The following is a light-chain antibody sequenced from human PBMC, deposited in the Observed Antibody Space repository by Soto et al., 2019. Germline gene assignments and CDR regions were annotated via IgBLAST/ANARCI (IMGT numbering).Light chain of an antibody. CDR2: KAS. CDR1: QSISSW. V-gene: IGKV1-5*03. Sequence: DIQMTQSPSTLSASVGDRVTITCRASQSISSWLAWYQQKPGKAPKLLIYKASGLESGVPSRFSGSGSGTDFTLTISGLQPDDFANYYCQQYNSYSPLTFGGGTKVDIK. CDR3: QQYNSYSPLT. J-gene: IGKJ4*01.